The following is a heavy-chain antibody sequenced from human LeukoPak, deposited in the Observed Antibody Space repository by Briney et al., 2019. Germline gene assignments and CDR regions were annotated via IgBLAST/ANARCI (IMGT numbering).Heavy chain of an antibody. CDR3: AKQPYNYYYLDV. CDR1: GLTFHDYA. J-gene: IGHJ6*03. CDR2: IVGDSSKT. D-gene: IGHD2-21*01. V-gene: IGHV3-23*01. Sequence: GGSLRLSCAISGLTFHDYAMTWVRQAPGKGLEWVSTIVGDSSKTYYADSVKGRFTISRDNSNYMLFQHMNNLRAEDTAIYYCAKQPYNYYYLDVWGKGTTVTVSS.